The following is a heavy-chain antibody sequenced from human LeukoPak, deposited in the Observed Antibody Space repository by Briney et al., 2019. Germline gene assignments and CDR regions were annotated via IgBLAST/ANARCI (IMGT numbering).Heavy chain of an antibody. J-gene: IGHJ6*02. Sequence: GVSLRLSCAASGFTVNSHYMSWVRQAPGKGLEWVSLIYTDGSTYYADSVRGRFTISRDNSKNTLYLQMNSLRPEDTAIYYCARGFGKAAADVFGGYTMDVWGQGTTVTVSS. CDR1: GFTVNSHY. V-gene: IGHV3-66*02. CDR2: IYTDGST. D-gene: IGHD6-13*01. CDR3: ARGFGKAAADVFGGYTMDV.